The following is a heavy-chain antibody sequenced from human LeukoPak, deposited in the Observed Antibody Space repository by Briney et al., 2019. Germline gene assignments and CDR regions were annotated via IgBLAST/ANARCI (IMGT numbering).Heavy chain of an antibody. V-gene: IGHV4-34*01. D-gene: IGHD3-22*01. Sequence: SETLSLTCAVYGGSFSGYYWSWIRQPPGKGLEWIXEINHSGSTNYNPSLKSRVTISVDTSKNQFSLKLSSVTAADTAVYYCARRGVYYYDSSGYYYWGQGTLVTVSS. J-gene: IGHJ4*02. CDR3: ARRGVYYYDSSGYYY. CDR2: INHSGST. CDR1: GGSFSGYY.